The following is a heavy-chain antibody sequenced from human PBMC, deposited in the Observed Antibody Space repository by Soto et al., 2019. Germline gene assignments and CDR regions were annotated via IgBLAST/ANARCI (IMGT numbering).Heavy chain of an antibody. D-gene: IGHD2-2*02. CDR3: ARDRDIVVVPAAISNYYYGMDV. Sequence: QVQLVQSRAEVKKPGASVKVSCKASGYTFTSYGISWVRQAPGQGLEWMGWISAYNGNTNYAQKLQGRVTMTTDTSTSTAYMELRSLRSDDTAVYYCARDRDIVVVPAAISNYYYGMDVWGQGTTVTVSS. V-gene: IGHV1-18*04. CDR1: GYTFTSYG. CDR2: ISAYNGNT. J-gene: IGHJ6*02.